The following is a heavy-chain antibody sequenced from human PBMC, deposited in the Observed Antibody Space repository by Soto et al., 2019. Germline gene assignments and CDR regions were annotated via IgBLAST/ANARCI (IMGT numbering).Heavy chain of an antibody. V-gene: IGHV3-21*01. D-gene: IGHD3-16*01. CDR3: ARDLDYYYYYMDV. J-gene: IGHJ6*03. CDR2: ISSSSSYI. CDR1: GFTFSSYS. Sequence: GGSLRLSCAASGFTFSSYSMNWVRQAPGKGLEWVSSISSSSSYIYYADSVKGRFTISRDNAKNSLYLQMNSLRAEDTAVYCCARDLDYYYYYMDVWGKGTTVTVSS.